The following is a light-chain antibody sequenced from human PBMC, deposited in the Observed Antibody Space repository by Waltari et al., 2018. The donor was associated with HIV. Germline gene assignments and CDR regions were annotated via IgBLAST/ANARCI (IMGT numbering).Light chain of an antibody. CDR3: AAWDASLSVWV. Sequence: QSVLTQPPSASGTPGQRVTISCSGSSSNIGSNYVYWYQQLPGTAPKLLIYRSNQRPSGVPDRFSGSKSGTSASLAISGLRSENEADYYCAAWDASLSVWVFGGGTKLTVL. V-gene: IGLV1-47*01. CDR1: SSNIGSNY. J-gene: IGLJ3*02. CDR2: RSN.